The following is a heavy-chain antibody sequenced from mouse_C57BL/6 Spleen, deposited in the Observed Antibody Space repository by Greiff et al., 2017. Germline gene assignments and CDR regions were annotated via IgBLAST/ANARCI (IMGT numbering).Heavy chain of an antibody. CDR1: GYSITSGYY. V-gene: IGHV3-6*01. CDR2: ISYDGSN. J-gene: IGHJ4*01. D-gene: IGHD1-1*01. Sequence: EVKLMESGPGLVKPSQSLSLTCSVTGYSITSGYYWNWIRQFPGNKLEWMGYISYDGSNNYNPSLKNRISITRDTSKNQFFLKLNSVTTEDTATYYCARGDGSSFYYYAMDYWGQGTSVTVSS. CDR3: ARGDGSSFYYYAMDY.